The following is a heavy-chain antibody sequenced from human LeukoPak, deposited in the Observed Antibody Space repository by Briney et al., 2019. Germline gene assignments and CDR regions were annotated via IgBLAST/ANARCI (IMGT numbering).Heavy chain of an antibody. D-gene: IGHD3-10*01. J-gene: IGHJ4*02. V-gene: IGHV3-30*18. CDR1: GLTFSHYG. Sequence: GGSLRLSCAASGLTFSHYGMHWVRQAPGKGLEWVAAISYDGDAKYYVDSVKGRFAISRDNARNTLYLQMSSLTGDDTAVYYCAKGRYYINDVPYPEFDYWGQGTLVTVSS. CDR3: AKGRYYINDVPYPEFDY. CDR2: ISYDGDAK.